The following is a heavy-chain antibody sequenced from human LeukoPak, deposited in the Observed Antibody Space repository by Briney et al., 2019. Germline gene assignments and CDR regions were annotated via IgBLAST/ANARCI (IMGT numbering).Heavy chain of an antibody. V-gene: IGHV1-69*04. CDR2: IIPILGIA. D-gene: IGHD1-26*01. J-gene: IGHJ4*02. CDR1: GGTFSSYA. Sequence: ASVKVSYKASGGTFSSYAISWVRQAPGQGLEWMGRIIPILGIANYAQKFQGRVTITADKSTSTAYMELSSLRSEDTAVYYCARSFPQWEQFDYWGQGTLVTVSS. CDR3: ARSFPQWEQFDY.